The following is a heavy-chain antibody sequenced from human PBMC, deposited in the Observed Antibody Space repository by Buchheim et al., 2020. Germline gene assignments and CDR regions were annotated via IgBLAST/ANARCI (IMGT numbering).Heavy chain of an antibody. CDR2: IPYDERNK. CDR1: GFTFSSYG. CDR3: AKGISKPLDY. V-gene: IGHV3-30*18. D-gene: IGHD1-14*01. J-gene: IGHJ4*02. Sequence: QVQLVASGGGVVQPGRSLRLSCAASGFTFSSYGMHRVRQAPGKGLEWVAVIPYDERNKYYADSVKGRFTSSRDNSKNSLYLQMNSLRAEDAAVYYCAKGISKPLDYWGQGTL.